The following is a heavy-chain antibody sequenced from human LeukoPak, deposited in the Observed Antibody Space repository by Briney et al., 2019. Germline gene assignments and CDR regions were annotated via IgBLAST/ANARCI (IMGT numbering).Heavy chain of an antibody. D-gene: IGHD2-15*01. CDR2: ISGSGGST. J-gene: IGHJ4*02. V-gene: IGHV3-23*01. Sequence: GGSLRLSCAASGFTFSSYAMSWVRQAPGKGLEWVSAISGSGGSTYYADSVKGRFTISRDNSKNTLYLQMNSLRAEDTAVYYCEKEGTGGYCSGGSCYSDYWGQGTLVNVSS. CDR3: EKEGTGGYCSGGSCYSDY. CDR1: GFTFSSYA.